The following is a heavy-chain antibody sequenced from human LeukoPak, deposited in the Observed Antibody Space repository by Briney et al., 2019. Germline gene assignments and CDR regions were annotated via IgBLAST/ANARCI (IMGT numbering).Heavy chain of an antibody. D-gene: IGHD3-9*01. CDR3: ARAEGGYDILTGYFPDY. V-gene: IGHV3-7*01. J-gene: IGHJ4*02. CDR1: GFTFSRYW. Sequence: GGSLRLSCAASGFTFSRYWMTWVRQAPGKGLGWVASIKEDGSEKYSVDSVKGRFTISRDNAKNSLFLQMNSLRAEDTAVYYCARAEGGYDILTGYFPDYWGQGTLVTVSS. CDR2: IKEDGSEK.